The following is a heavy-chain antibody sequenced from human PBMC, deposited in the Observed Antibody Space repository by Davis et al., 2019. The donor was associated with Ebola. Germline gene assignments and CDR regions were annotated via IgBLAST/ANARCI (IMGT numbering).Heavy chain of an antibody. Sequence: HTGGSLRLSCAASGFSFSNYWMHWVRQAPGKGLVWVARIKSDASSITYAESVKGRFIISRDNAKNTLYLQMNSLRAEDTAVYYCVKDISVGNWFYYFYGMDVWGQGTTVTVSS. CDR1: GFSFSNYW. J-gene: IGHJ6*02. CDR2: IKSDASSI. V-gene: IGHV3-74*03. CDR3: VKDISVGNWFYYFYGMDV. D-gene: IGHD1-1*01.